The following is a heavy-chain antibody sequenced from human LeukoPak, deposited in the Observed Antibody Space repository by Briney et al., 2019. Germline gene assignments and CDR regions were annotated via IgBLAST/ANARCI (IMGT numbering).Heavy chain of an antibody. V-gene: IGHV4-34*01. Sequence: SSETLSLTCAVYGGSFSGYYWSWIRQPPGKGLEWIGEINHSGSTNYNPSLKSRVTISVDTSKNQFSLKLSSVTAADTAVYYCARAGFSMVRGVTYAHYYYYYMDVWGKGTTVTISS. J-gene: IGHJ6*03. CDR3: ARAGFSMVRGVTYAHYYYYYMDV. D-gene: IGHD3-10*01. CDR2: INHSGST. CDR1: GGSFSGYY.